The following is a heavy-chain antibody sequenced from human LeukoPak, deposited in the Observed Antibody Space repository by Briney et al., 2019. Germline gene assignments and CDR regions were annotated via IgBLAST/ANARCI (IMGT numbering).Heavy chain of an antibody. CDR2: ISWDGGST. V-gene: IGHV3-43D*03. CDR3: AKGLPTYYYGSGSYYTN. CDR1: GFTFDDYA. D-gene: IGHD3-10*01. Sequence: GGSLRLSRAASGFTFDDYAMHWVRQAPGKGLEWVSLISWDGGSTYYADSVKGRFTISRDNSKNSLYLQMNSLRAEDTALYYCAKGLPTYYYGSGSYYTNWGRGTLVTVSS. J-gene: IGHJ4*02.